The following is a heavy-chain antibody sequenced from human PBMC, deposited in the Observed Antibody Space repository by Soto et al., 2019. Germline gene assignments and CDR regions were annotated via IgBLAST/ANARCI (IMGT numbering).Heavy chain of an antibody. J-gene: IGHJ6*02. D-gene: IGHD2-2*01. V-gene: IGHV1-46*01. CDR2: INPSGGST. CDR1: GYTVTSYY. CDR3: ARDFVLVPAAPSGMDV. Sequence: ASVKVSCKASGYTVTSYYMHWVRQAPGQGLEWMGIINPSGGSTSYAQKFQGRVTMTRDTSTSTVYMELSSLRPEDTAVYYCARDFVLVPAAPSGMDVWGQGTTVTVSS.